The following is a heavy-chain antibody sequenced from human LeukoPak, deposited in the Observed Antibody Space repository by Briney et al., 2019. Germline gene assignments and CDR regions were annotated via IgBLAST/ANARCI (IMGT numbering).Heavy chain of an antibody. J-gene: IGHJ4*02. CDR1: GFIFGNYG. Sequence: PGGSLRLSCAASGFIFGNYGMTWVRQAPGKGLEWIASVSNGGGDTYYADSVKGRFTISRVNSKNTLYLQMNSLRAEDTAVYYCAKFYDILTGYFDHWGQGTLVTVSS. CDR2: VSNGGGDT. D-gene: IGHD3-9*01. CDR3: AKFYDILTGYFDH. V-gene: IGHV3-23*01.